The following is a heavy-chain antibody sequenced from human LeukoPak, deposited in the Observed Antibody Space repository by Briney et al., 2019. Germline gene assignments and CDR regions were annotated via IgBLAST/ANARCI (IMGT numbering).Heavy chain of an antibody. CDR1: GYIFSSYY. J-gene: IGHJ4*02. CDR2: INPSGGSI. CDR3: ARARMATITGASSFDY. Sequence: ASVKVSCKASGYIFSSYYMYWVRQAPGQGLEWMGIINPSGGSIRYAQKFQGRVTITADESTSTAYMELSSLRSEDTAVYYCARARMATITGASSFDYWGQGTLVTVSS. V-gene: IGHV1-46*01. D-gene: IGHD5-24*01.